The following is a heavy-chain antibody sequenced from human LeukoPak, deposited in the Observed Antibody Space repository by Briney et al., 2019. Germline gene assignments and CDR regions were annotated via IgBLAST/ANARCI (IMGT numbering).Heavy chain of an antibody. CDR1: GFTFSGSA. J-gene: IGHJ6*03. D-gene: IGHD3-3*01. V-gene: IGHV3-73*01. CDR2: IRSKANSYAT. CDR3: ADDFWSDYYYMDV. Sequence: GGSLRLSCAASGFTFSGSAMHWVRQASGKGLEWVGRIRSKANSYATAYAASVKGRFTISRDNSKNTLYLQMNSLRAEDTAVYYCADDFWSDYYYMDVWGKGTTVTVSS.